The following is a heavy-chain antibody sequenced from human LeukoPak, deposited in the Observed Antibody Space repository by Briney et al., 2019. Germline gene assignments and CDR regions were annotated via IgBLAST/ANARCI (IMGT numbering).Heavy chain of an antibody. D-gene: IGHD4-17*01. J-gene: IGHJ3*02. Sequence: PGGSLRLSCAPSGFTFSTYAMSWVRQAPGKGLEWVSTIRGSGGITYYADSVKGRFTISRDHSRNTLYLQMDGLRVEDTAVYYCAKGYADYGADAFDIWGQGTMVTVSS. V-gene: IGHV3-23*01. CDR1: GFTFSTYA. CDR3: AKGYADYGADAFDI. CDR2: IRGSGGIT.